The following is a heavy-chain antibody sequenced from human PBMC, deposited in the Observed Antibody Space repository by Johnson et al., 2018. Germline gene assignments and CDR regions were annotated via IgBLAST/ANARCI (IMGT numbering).Heavy chain of an antibody. CDR2: ISYDGRNK. D-gene: IGHD3-10*01. CDR1: GFTFINYG. Sequence: QVQLVESGGGVVQPGRSLRLSCAASGFTFINYGMHWVRQAPGKGLEWVAPISYDGRNKYYGDSVKGRVTISRDNSKNTLYLQMNSLRAEDTAVYYCAKLPTRGMTHYDWYMDVWGKGTTVTVSS. V-gene: IGHV3-30*18. J-gene: IGHJ6*03. CDR3: AKLPTRGMTHYDWYMDV.